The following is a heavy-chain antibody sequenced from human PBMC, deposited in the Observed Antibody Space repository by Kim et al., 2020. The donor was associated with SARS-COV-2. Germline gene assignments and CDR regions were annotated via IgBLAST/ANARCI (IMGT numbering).Heavy chain of an antibody. CDR2: INGAIGNS. CDR1: GYTFTTYA. V-gene: IGHV1-3*01. D-gene: IGHD1-20*01. Sequence: ASVKVSCKASGYTFTTYAIHWVRQAPGQRLEWMGWINGAIGNSEYSQKFRGRVTISRDTSARTAYMELSSLTSEDTAVYYCVALNWKAPFDYWGQGTLVTVSS. CDR3: VALNWKAPFDY. J-gene: IGHJ4*02.